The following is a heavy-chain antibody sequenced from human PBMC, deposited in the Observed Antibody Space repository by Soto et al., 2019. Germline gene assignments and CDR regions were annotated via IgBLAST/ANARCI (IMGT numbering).Heavy chain of an antibody. CDR1: GGSFSGYY. Sequence: SETLSLTCAVYGGSFSGYYWSWIRQPPGKGLEWIGEINHSGSTNYNPSLKSRVTISVDTSKNQFSLKLSSVTAADTAVYYCARVRRQGSGSYYNPSSYYYYYGMDVWGQGTTVTVSS. J-gene: IGHJ6*02. D-gene: IGHD3-10*01. CDR2: INHSGST. CDR3: ARVRRQGSGSYYNPSSYYYYYGMDV. V-gene: IGHV4-34*01.